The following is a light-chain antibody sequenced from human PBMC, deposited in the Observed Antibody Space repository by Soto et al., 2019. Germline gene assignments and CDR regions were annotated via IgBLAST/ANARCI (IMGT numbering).Light chain of an antibody. Sequence: EIVMTQSPATLSVSPGETATLSCRASQGVSTNLAWYQQTVGQTPRLIVYGASTRANGVPTRFSGSGSGTEFPLTIISVQSEGVAGYFCKQYNDWPPLFTFGPGTKVDFK. J-gene: IGKJ3*01. CDR1: QGVSTN. V-gene: IGKV3-15*01. CDR3: KQYNDWPPLFT. CDR2: GAS.